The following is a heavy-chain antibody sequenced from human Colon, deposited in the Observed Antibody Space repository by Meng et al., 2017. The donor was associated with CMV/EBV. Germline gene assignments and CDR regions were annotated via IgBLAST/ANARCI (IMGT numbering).Heavy chain of an antibody. CDR1: GCTFSSCA. Sequence: ASGCTFSSCAMSWVRQAPGKWLEWVSTISESGHNTHYAASVKGRFTISRDNSKNTFYLQMESLRAEDTAVYYCTKRRPDSWRHFDCWGQGTLVTVSS. J-gene: IGHJ4*02. V-gene: IGHV3-23*01. CDR2: ISESGHNT. CDR3: TKRRPDSWRHFDC. D-gene: IGHD3-3*01.